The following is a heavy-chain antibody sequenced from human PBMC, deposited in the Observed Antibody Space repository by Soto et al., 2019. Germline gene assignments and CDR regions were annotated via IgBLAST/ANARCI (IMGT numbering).Heavy chain of an antibody. Sequence: QVQLVQSGAEVKKPGSSVKVSCKASGGTFSNTAFIWVRQAPGQGLEWMGGIIPIFGAPNYAQKFQGRLMIGADDSARTATMELNTPTSENTAVYYCAPPAEPRDTGTLRALAHWGQGTLVTVPS. CDR1: GGTFSNTA. CDR3: APPAEPRDTGTLRALAH. D-gene: IGHD4-17*01. J-gene: IGHJ4*02. CDR2: IIPIFGAP. V-gene: IGHV1-69*01.